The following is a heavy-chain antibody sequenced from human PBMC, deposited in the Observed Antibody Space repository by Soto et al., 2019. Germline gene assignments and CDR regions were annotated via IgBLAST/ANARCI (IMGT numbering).Heavy chain of an antibody. V-gene: IGHV4-59*01. CDR3: ARSTSNYYYGMDV. Sequence: QVQLQESGPGLVKPSETLSLTCTVSGGSISSYYWSWIRQPPGKGLEWIGYIYYSGITNYNPSLTTRATIPVATSKNPSSLTLSSVPAADTSVFYCARSTSNYYYGMDVWGQGTTVTVSS. D-gene: IGHD3-16*01. J-gene: IGHJ6*02. CDR1: GGSISSYY. CDR2: IYYSGIT.